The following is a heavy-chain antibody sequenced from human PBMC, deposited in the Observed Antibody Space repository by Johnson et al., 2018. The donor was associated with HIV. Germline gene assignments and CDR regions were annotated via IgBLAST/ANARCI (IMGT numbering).Heavy chain of an antibody. CDR2: INWNGGNT. J-gene: IGHJ3*02. CDR1: GFIFDDYG. V-gene: IGHV3-20*04. Sequence: VQLVESGGGVVRPGGSLRLSCAVSGFIFDDYGISWVRQVPGKGLEWVSDINWNGGNTDYADSVKGRFTIFRDNAKNSLYLQMNSLRAEDTAVYYCARGGDYDEGAFDIWGQGTMVTVSS. D-gene: IGHD4-17*01. CDR3: ARGGDYDEGAFDI.